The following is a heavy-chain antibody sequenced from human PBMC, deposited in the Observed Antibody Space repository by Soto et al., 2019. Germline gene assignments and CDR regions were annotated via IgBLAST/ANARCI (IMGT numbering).Heavy chain of an antibody. CDR2: IRSKANSYAT. CDR1: GFTLSGSA. CDR3: TRHVAGRLLGDYYYYYMDV. Sequence: TGGSLRLSCAASGFTLSGSAMHWVRQASGKGLEWVGRIRSKANSYATAYAAPVKGRFTISRDDSKNTAYLQMNSLKTEDTAVYYCTRHVAGRLLGDYYYYYMDVWGKGTTVTVSS. V-gene: IGHV3-73*01. D-gene: IGHD6-19*01. J-gene: IGHJ6*03.